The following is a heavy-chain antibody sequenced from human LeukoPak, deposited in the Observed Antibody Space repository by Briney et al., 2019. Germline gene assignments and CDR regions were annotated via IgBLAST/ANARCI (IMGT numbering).Heavy chain of an antibody. CDR1: GFTFISYS. V-gene: IGHV3-21*06. CDR2: ITSTSGDM. Sequence: GGSLRLSCAASGFTFISYSMNWVRQAPGKGLEWVSFITSTSGDMLYADSVKGRFTISRDNAKNTLYLQMNSLRAEDTAVYFCARAAGHYFDYWGQGSLLTVSS. D-gene: IGHD3-10*01. J-gene: IGHJ4*02. CDR3: ARAAGHYFDY.